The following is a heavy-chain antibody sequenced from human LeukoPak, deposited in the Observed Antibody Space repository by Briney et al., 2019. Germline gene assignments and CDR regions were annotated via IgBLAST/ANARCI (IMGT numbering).Heavy chain of an antibody. D-gene: IGHD6-13*01. CDR2: ISGSGRGGNT. CDR3: ARGIFTGYSSSWSWGGLDY. J-gene: IGHJ4*02. Sequence: PGGSLRLSCAASGFTFSSYAMSWVRQAPGKGLEWVSGISGSGRGGNTYYADSVKGRFTISRDDSKNTLYLQVNSLRAEDTAVYYCARGIFTGYSSSWSWGGLDYWGQGTLVTVSS. V-gene: IGHV3-23*01. CDR1: GFTFSSYA.